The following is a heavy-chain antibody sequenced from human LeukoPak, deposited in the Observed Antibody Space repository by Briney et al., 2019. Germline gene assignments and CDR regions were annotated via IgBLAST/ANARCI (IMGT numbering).Heavy chain of an antibody. D-gene: IGHD6-13*01. CDR1: GFTFSNYA. J-gene: IGHJ4*02. V-gene: IGHV3-23*01. Sequence: GGSLRLSCAASGFTFSNYAMSWVRQAPGKGLEWVSGISASNGRTYYADPVGGRFTISRDNSKNTLYLQMNSLRAEDTAVYYCAKSASSSSWYYFDYWSQGALVTVSS. CDR2: ISASNGRT. CDR3: AKSASSSSWYYFDY.